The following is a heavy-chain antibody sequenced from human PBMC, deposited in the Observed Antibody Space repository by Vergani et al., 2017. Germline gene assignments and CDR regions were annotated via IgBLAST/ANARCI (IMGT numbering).Heavy chain of an antibody. CDR1: NDSVSNTFYY. Sequence: QVQLQESGPGLVKPSETLSLTCTVSNDSVSNTFYYWGWIRQTPGKGLEWIGSIYYSGSTYYNPSLESRVTMSVDTSKSQFSLKLSSVTAADTAVYSCARGHDYGDREGSGWFDPWGQGTLVAVSS. V-gene: IGHV4-39*07. CDR2: IYYSGST. CDR3: ARGHDYGDREGSGWFDP. D-gene: IGHD4-17*01. J-gene: IGHJ5*02.